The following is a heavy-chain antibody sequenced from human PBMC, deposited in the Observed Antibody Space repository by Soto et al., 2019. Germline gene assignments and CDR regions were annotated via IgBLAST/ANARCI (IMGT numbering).Heavy chain of an antibody. J-gene: IGHJ6*02. CDR1: GGTFSSYA. Sequence: SVKVSCKASGGTFSSYAISWVRQAPGQGLEWMGGIIPIFGTANYAQKFQGRVTITADESTSTAYMELSSLRSEDTAVYYCARDRGYCSXGSCYPGPTYYYYGMDVWGQGTTVTVSS. CDR3: ARDRGYCSXGSCYPGPTYYYYGMDV. D-gene: IGHD2-15*01. CDR2: IIPIFGTA. V-gene: IGHV1-69*13.